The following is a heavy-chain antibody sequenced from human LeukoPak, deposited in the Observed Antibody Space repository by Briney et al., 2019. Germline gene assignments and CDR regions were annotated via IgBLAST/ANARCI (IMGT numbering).Heavy chain of an antibody. CDR2: IATYNGKT. J-gene: IGHJ4*02. Sequence: ASVKVSCKASGYTFTRYGISWMRQAPGHGLEWMGWIATYNGKTSYGQRFQGRVTMTADTSTSTAYMELRSLRSDDTAVYYCAARSGELPYYFDYWGQGTLVTASS. CDR3: AARSGELPYYFDY. D-gene: IGHD1-26*01. V-gene: IGHV1-18*01. CDR1: GYTFTRYG.